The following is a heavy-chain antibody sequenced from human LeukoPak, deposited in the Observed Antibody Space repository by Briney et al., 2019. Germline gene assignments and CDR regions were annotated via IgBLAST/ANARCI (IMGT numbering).Heavy chain of an antibody. CDR2: IYYSGST. V-gene: IGHV4-30-4*01. CDR1: GGSISSGDYY. D-gene: IGHD2-2*01. CDR3: ARDGQLLSLGYKYYYGMDV. J-gene: IGHJ6*02. Sequence: SETLSLTCTVSGGSISSGDYYWSWIRQPPGKGLDWIGYIYYSGSTYYNPSLKSRVTISVDTSKNQFSLTLSSVTAADTDVYNCARDGQLLSLGYKYYYGMDVWGQGTTVTVSS.